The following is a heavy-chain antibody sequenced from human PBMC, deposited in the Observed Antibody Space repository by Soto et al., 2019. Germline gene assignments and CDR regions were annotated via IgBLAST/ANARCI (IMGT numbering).Heavy chain of an antibody. V-gene: IGHV4-4*02. D-gene: IGHD2-2*01. CDR3: ARRVPAAPNWFDP. CDR2: IYHSGSP. J-gene: IGHJ5*02. Sequence: PLETLSLTCAVSGGSISSGTWWSWVRQPPGRGLEWIGEIYHSGSPNYNPSLKSRVTMSVDKSKNLFSLRLSSVTAADSALYYCARRVPAAPNWFDPWGQGTLVTVSS. CDR1: GGSISSGTW.